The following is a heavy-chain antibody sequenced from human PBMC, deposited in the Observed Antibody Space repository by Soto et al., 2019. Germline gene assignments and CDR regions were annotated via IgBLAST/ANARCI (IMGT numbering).Heavy chain of an antibody. D-gene: IGHD1-1*01. Sequence: QVQLQESGPGLVKPSEPLSLTCTVSGGSVSSGSYYWSWIRQPPGKGLEWLGYIYYSGSTNYNPSLKSRVTISVDTAKNHFSLKLSSVTAAETAVYYCASPGVHDAFDICGQGTMVTVSS. CDR3: ASPGVHDAFDI. CDR1: GGSVSSGSYY. J-gene: IGHJ3*02. V-gene: IGHV4-61*01. CDR2: IYYSGST.